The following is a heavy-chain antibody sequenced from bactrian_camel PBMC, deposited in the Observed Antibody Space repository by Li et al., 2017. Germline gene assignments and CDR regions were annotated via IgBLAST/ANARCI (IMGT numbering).Heavy chain of an antibody. V-gene: IGHV3S6*01. J-gene: IGHJ4*01. CDR2: IYDDGSET. Sequence: HVQLVESGGGLVQPGGSVRVSCLASGFTFDSKFMSWVRQAPGKGLEWVSSIYDDGSETYYTDSVKGRFTISRDNAENTVYLQMNSLKSEDTALYYCWSRAGWGQGTQVTVS. CDR1: GFTFDSKF. CDR3: WSRAG.